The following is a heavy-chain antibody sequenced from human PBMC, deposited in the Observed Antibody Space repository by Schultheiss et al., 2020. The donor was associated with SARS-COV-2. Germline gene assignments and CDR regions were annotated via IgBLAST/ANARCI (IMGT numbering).Heavy chain of an antibody. Sequence: ASVKVSCKASGYTFTSYGISWVRQAPGQGLEWMGWISAYNGNTNYAQKLQGRVTMTTDTSTSTAYMELSSLRSEDTAVYYCAQATVTLDDAFDIWGQGTMVTVSS. J-gene: IGHJ3*02. V-gene: IGHV1-18*01. CDR1: GYTFTSYG. CDR2: ISAYNGNT. CDR3: AQATVTLDDAFDI. D-gene: IGHD4-17*01.